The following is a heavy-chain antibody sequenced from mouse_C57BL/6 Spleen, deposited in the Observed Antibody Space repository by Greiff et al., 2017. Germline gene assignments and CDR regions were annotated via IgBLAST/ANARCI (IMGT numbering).Heavy chain of an antibody. V-gene: IGHV5-4*01. CDR1: GFTFSSYA. J-gene: IGHJ2*01. Sequence: EVQRVESGGGLVKPGGSLKLSCAASGFTFSSYAMSWVRQTPEKRLEWVATISDGGSYTYYPDNVKGRFTISRDNAKNNLYLQMSHLKSEDTAMYYCARDPHTVVATRGFDYWGQGTTLTVSS. D-gene: IGHD1-1*01. CDR2: ISDGGSYT. CDR3: ARDPHTVVATRGFDY.